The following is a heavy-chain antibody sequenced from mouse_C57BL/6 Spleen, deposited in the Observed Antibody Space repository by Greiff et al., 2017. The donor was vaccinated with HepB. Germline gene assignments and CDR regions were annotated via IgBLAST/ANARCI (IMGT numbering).Heavy chain of an antibody. D-gene: IGHD2-12*01. CDR3: ARVGIRRAMDY. J-gene: IGHJ4*01. CDR2: ISDGGSYT. Sequence: EVQLVESGGGLVKPGGSLKLSCAASGFTFSSYAMSWVRQTPEKRLEWVATISDGGSYTYYPDNVKGRFTISRDNAKNNLYLQMSHLKSEDTAMYYCARVGIRRAMDYWGQGTSVTVSS. V-gene: IGHV5-4*01. CDR1: GFTFSSYA.